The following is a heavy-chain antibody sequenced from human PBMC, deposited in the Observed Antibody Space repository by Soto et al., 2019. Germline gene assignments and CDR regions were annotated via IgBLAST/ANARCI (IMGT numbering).Heavy chain of an antibody. CDR2: ISGSGGST. Sequence: PGGSLRLSCAASGFTFSSYAMSWVRQAPGKGLEWVSAISGSGGSTYYADSVKGRFTISRDNSKNTLYLQMNSLRAEDTAVYYCAKGSGRIYYYYGMDVWGQGTTVTVSS. J-gene: IGHJ6*02. V-gene: IGHV3-23*01. D-gene: IGHD3-10*01. CDR3: AKGSGRIYYYYGMDV. CDR1: GFTFSSYA.